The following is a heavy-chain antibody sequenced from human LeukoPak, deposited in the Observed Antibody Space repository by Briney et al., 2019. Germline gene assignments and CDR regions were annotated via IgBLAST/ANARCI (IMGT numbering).Heavy chain of an antibody. CDR3: ARSISVAGNLNLPEDY. CDR1: QYTFTGYY. V-gene: IGHV1-2*02. Sequence: GASVKVSCKASQYTFTGYYMHWVRQAPGQGLEWMGWINPNSGGTNYAQKFQGRVTMTRDTSTSTAYMELSRLRSDDTAVYYCARSISVAGNLNLPEDYWGQGTLVTVSS. CDR2: INPNSGGT. J-gene: IGHJ4*02. D-gene: IGHD6-19*01.